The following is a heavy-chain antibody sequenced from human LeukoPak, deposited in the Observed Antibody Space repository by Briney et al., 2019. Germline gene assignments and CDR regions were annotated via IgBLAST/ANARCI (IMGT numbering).Heavy chain of an antibody. CDR1: GYTFTGYY. CDR2: INPNSGGT. CDR3: ARGTVTTRYSYGMDV. V-gene: IGHV1-2*02. D-gene: IGHD4-17*01. Sequence: ASVKVSCKASGYTFTGYYMHWVRQAPGQGLEWMGWINPNSGGTNYAQKFQGRVTMTRDTSISTAYMELSRLRSDDTAVYYCARGTVTTRYSYGMDVWGQGTTVTVSS. J-gene: IGHJ6*02.